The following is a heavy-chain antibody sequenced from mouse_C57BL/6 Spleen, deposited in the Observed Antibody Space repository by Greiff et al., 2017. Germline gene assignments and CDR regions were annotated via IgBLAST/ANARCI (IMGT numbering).Heavy chain of an antibody. CDR1: GFTFSSYA. J-gene: IGHJ2*01. V-gene: IGHV5-4*03. CDR2: ISDGGSYT. CDR3: ARGGTTDFDY. D-gene: IGHD1-1*01. Sequence: EVKVEESGGGLVKPGGSLKLSCAASGFTFSSYAMSWVRQTPEKRLEWVATISDGGSYTYYPDNVKGRFTIARDNAKNNLYLQMSHLKSEDTAMYYCARGGTTDFDYWGQGTTLTVSS.